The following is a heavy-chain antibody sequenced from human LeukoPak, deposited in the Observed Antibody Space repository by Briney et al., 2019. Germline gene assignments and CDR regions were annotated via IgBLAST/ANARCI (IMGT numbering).Heavy chain of an antibody. Sequence: GGSLRLSCAASGFTFSSYAMSWVRQAPGKGLEWVSAISGSGGSTYYADSVKGRFTISRDNSKNTLYLQMNSLRAEDTAVYYCARDGFFSNWFDYWGQGTLVTVSS. V-gene: IGHV3-23*01. CDR3: ARDGFFSNWFDY. J-gene: IGHJ4*02. D-gene: IGHD3-10*01. CDR1: GFTFSSYA. CDR2: ISGSGGST.